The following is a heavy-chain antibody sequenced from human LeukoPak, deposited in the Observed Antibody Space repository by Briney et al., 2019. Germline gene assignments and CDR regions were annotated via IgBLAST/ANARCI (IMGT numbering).Heavy chain of an antibody. V-gene: IGHV4-30-4*01. CDR3: ARDVVRDYFDS. D-gene: IGHD2-21*01. CDR1: GGSISSGDYY. CDR2: IFYSGST. Sequence: SETLSLTCTVSGGSISSGDYYWSWIRQPPGKGLEWIGYIFYSGSTYYNPSLESRVTISVDTSENQFSLKLSSVTAADTAVYYCARDVVRDYFDSWGQGTLVTVSS. J-gene: IGHJ4*02.